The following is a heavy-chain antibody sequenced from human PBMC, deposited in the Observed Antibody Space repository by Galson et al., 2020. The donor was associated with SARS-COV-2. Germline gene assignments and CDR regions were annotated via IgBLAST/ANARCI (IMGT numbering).Heavy chain of an antibody. Sequence: GGSLRLSCAASGFTFSSYGMHWVRQAPGEGLEWVAVIWYDGSNKYYADSVKGRFTISRDNSKNTLYLQMNSLRAEDTAVYYCPGGISAAGTFLGDKFDYWGQGTLVTVSS. CDR2: IWYDGSNK. V-gene: IGHV3-33*01. CDR1: GFTFSSYG. J-gene: IGHJ4*02. CDR3: PGGISAAGTFLGDKFDY. D-gene: IGHD6-13*01.